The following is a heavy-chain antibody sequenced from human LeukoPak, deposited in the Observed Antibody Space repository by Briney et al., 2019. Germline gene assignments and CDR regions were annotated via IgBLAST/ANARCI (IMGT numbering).Heavy chain of an antibody. CDR2: ISSSSSYI. Sequence: GGSLRLSCAASGFTFSSYSMNWVRQAPGKGLEWVSSISSSSSYIYYADSVKGRFTIPRDNAKNSLYLQMNSLRAEDTAVYYCAREMYNWNNDYYYYMDVWGKGTTVTVSS. CDR1: GFTFSSYS. V-gene: IGHV3-21*01. CDR3: AREMYNWNNDYYYYMDV. J-gene: IGHJ6*03. D-gene: IGHD1/OR15-1a*01.